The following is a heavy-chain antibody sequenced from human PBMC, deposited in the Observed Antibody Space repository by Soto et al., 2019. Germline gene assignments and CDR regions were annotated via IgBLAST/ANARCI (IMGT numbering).Heavy chain of an antibody. D-gene: IGHD5-12*01. CDR1: GFSLSTSGVG. CDR3: ARAGYGGYDFHGGYFDY. CDR2: IYWDDDK. J-gene: IGHJ4*02. V-gene: IGHV2-5*02. Sequence: QITLKESGPTLVKPTQTLTLTCTFSGFSLSTSGVGVGWIRQPPGKALEWLALIYWDDDKRYSPSLKSRLTIPKDTSKNQVVLTMTNMDPVDTATYYCARAGYGGYDFHGGYFDYWGQGTLVTVSS.